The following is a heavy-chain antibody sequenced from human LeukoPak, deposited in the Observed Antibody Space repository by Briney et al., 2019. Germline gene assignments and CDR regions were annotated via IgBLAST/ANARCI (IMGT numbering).Heavy chain of an antibody. D-gene: IGHD5-12*01. CDR1: GGSISSSSYY. Sequence: SETLSLTCTVSGGSISSSSYYWGWIRQPPGKGLEWIGSIYYSGSTYYNPSLKSRVTISVDTSKNQFSLKLSSVTAADTAVYYCARCVATGTLIWFDPWGQGTLVTVSS. V-gene: IGHV4-39*07. CDR3: ARCVATGTLIWFDP. J-gene: IGHJ5*02. CDR2: IYYSGST.